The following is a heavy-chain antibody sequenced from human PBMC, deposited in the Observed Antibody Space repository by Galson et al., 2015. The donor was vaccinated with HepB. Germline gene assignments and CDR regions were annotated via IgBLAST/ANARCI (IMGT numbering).Heavy chain of an antibody. CDR3: ARVWTGYSSSWYRAGRFDY. V-gene: IGHV4-39*01. Sequence: SETLSLTCTVSGGSISSSSYYWGWIRQPPGKGLEWIGSIYYSGSTYYNPSLKSRVTISVDTSKNQFSLKLSSVTAADTAVYYCARVWTGYSSSWYRAGRFDYWGQGTLVTVSS. D-gene: IGHD6-13*01. CDR1: GGSISSSSYY. CDR2: IYYSGST. J-gene: IGHJ4*02.